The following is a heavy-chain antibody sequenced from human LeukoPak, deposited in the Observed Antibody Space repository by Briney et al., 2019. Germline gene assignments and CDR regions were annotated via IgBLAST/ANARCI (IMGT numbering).Heavy chain of an antibody. V-gene: IGHV3-11*04. J-gene: IGHJ3*02. CDR3: ARLTVTTKDAFDI. D-gene: IGHD4-17*01. Sequence: GGSLRLSCAASGFTVSNNYMTWVRQAPGKGLEWVSYIGSSDTTVHYADSVEGRFTISRDNAKNSLYLQMNSLRAEDTAIYYCARLTVTTKDAFDIWGQGTMVIVSS. CDR2: IGSSDTTV. CDR1: GFTVSNNY.